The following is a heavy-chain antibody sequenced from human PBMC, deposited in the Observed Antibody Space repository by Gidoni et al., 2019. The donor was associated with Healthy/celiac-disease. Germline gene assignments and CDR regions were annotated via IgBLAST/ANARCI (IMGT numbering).Heavy chain of an antibody. CDR3: ARPTFWSGYYAFDY. D-gene: IGHD3-3*01. Sequence: QVQLVQSGAEVKKPGASVKFSCKASGYTFTSYAMHWVRQAPGQRREWMGWINAGNGNTKYSQKFQGRVTITRDTSASTAYMELSSLRSEDTAVYYCARPTFWSGYYAFDYWGQGTLVTVSS. J-gene: IGHJ4*02. CDR1: GYTFTSYA. V-gene: IGHV1-3*01. CDR2: INAGNGNT.